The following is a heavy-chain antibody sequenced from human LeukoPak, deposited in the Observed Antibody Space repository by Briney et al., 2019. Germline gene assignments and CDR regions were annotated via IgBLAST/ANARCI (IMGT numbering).Heavy chain of an antibody. CDR2: IYSGGST. V-gene: IGHV3-53*01. J-gene: IGHJ4*02. Sequence: SGGSLRLSCAASGFTVSSNYMSWVRQAPGKGLEWVSVIYSGGSTYYADSVKGRFTISRDNSKNTLYLQMNSLRAEDTAVYYCARVGIAAPFYYFDYWGQGTLVTVSS. D-gene: IGHD6-13*01. CDR3: ARVGIAAPFYYFDY. CDR1: GFTVSSNY.